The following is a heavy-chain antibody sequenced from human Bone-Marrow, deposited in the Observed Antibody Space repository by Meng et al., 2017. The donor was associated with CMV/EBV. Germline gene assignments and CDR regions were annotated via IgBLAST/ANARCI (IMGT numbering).Heavy chain of an antibody. CDR3: ARDPGATVN. CDR2: IYGGGNT. Sequence: VQLVEAGGGLVQPGGSLRLSCAASGFTVSSNYMSWVRQAPGKGLEWVSVIYGGGNTYYTDSVKGRFTISRDNSKNTLYLQMNSLRAEDTAVYYCARDPGATVNWGQGTLVTVSS. D-gene: IGHD1-26*01. CDR1: GFTVSSNY. V-gene: IGHV3-66*01. J-gene: IGHJ4*02.